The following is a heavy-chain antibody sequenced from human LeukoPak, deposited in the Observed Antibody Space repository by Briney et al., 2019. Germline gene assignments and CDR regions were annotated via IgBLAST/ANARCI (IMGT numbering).Heavy chain of an antibody. CDR2: ISGSGGST. D-gene: IGHD3-10*01. Sequence: YPGGSLRLSCAASGFTFSSYAMSWVRQAPGKGLEWVSAISGSGGSTYYADSVKGRFTISRDNSKNTLYLQMNSLRAEDTAVYYCAKDPSGRSAPFDYWGQGTLVTVSS. CDR3: AKDPSGRSAPFDY. CDR1: GFTFSSYA. V-gene: IGHV3-23*01. J-gene: IGHJ4*02.